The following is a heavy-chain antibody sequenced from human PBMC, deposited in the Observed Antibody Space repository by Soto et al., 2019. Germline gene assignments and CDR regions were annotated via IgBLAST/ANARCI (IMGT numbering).Heavy chain of an antibody. V-gene: IGHV1-8*01. CDR1: GYTFTSYD. CDR3: ARGHRRFMITFGGVNNKTSWYYFDY. D-gene: IGHD3-16*01. Sequence: ASVKVSCKASGYTFTSYDINWVRQATGQGLEWMGWMNPNSGNTGYAQKIQGRVTMTRNTSISTAYMELSSLRSEDTAVYYCARGHRRFMITFGGVNNKTSWYYFDYWGQGTLVTVSS. J-gene: IGHJ4*02. CDR2: MNPNSGNT.